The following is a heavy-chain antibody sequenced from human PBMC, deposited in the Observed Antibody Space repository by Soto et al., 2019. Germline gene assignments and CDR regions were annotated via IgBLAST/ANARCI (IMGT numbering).Heavy chain of an antibody. D-gene: IGHD3-22*01. J-gene: IGHJ4*02. CDR3: SRSRGDISGYYYY. CDR1: GGSISSGAYY. CDR2: KYYNGDT. Sequence: SETLSLTCTVSGGSISSGAYYWSWIRQHPGKGLEWIGYKYYNGDTYYNPSLRSRADISVYTSRNRFSLKLSSVTAADTAVYYCSRSRGDISGYYYYWGQATLVTVSS. V-gene: IGHV4-31*03.